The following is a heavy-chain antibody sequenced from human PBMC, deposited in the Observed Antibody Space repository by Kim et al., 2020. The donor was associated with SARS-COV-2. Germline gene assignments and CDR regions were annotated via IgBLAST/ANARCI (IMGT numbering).Heavy chain of an antibody. D-gene: IGHD2-15*01. J-gene: IGHJ6*03. Sequence: SETLSLTCTVSGGPLTSSGDHWGLGWIRQPPEKGLEWIGNIYSTGNFFNPSLKSRVTMSLDTPKMQFSLRLSSVTAADTAVYFCARIYSSYFYLDVWGKG. CDR2: IYSTGN. V-gene: IGHV4-39*01. CDR1: GGPLTSSGDH. CDR3: ARIYSSYFYLDV.